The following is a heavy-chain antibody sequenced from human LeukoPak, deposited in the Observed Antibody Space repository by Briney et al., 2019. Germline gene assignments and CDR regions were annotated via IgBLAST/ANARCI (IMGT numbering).Heavy chain of an antibody. J-gene: IGHJ4*02. Sequence: GSLRLSCADSGFTVSSNYMRWVRQPPGKGLEWIGEIYHSGSTNYNPSLKSRVTISVDKSKNQFSLKLTSVTAADTAVYYCARIGNYYFDYWGQGTLVTVSS. D-gene: IGHD1-1*01. CDR2: IYHSGST. V-gene: IGHV4-4*02. CDR3: ARIGNYYFDY. CDR1: GFTVSSNY.